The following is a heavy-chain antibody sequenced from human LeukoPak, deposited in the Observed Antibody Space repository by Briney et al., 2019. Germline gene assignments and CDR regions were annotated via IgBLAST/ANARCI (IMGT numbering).Heavy chain of an antibody. Sequence: ASVKVSCKASGYTFTSYGISWVRQAPGQGLEWMGWISAYNGNTNDAQKLQGRVTMTTDTSTSTAYMEQRSLRSDDTAVYYSAGEASFRTRGKYCTNGVCYIDYWGQGTLVTVSS. CDR1: GYTFTSYG. J-gene: IGHJ4*02. D-gene: IGHD2-8*01. V-gene: IGHV1-18*01. CDR2: ISAYNGNT. CDR3: AGEASFRTRGKYCTNGVCYIDY.